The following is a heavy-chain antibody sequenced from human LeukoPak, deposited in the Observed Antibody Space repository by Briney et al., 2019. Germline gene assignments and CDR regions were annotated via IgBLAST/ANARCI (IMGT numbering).Heavy chain of an antibody. Sequence: SDTLSLTCAVYGESLNYYYWSWIRQSPEKGLEWIGEVFDGKTTNYNPSLKSRVTISAVTSSNQLSLNLKSVTAADTAVYYCASGAWATRLHSWAQGTLVIVSS. CDR3: ASGAWATRLHS. CDR2: VFDGKTT. CDR1: GESLNYYY. V-gene: IGHV4-34*12. J-gene: IGHJ4*02. D-gene: IGHD5-24*01.